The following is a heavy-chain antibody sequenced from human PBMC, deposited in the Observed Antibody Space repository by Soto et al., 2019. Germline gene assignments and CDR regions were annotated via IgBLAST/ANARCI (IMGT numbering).Heavy chain of an antibody. V-gene: IGHV4-31*03. J-gene: IGHJ3*02. CDR3: ARDISYYDFWSGSNAFDI. D-gene: IGHD3-3*01. Sequence: PSETLSLTCTVSGGSISSGGYYWSWIRQHPGKGLEWIGYIYYSGSTYYNPSLKSRVTISVDTSKNQFSLKLSSVTAADTAVYYCARDISYYDFWSGSNAFDIWGQGTMVTVSS. CDR1: GGSISSGGYY. CDR2: IYYSGST.